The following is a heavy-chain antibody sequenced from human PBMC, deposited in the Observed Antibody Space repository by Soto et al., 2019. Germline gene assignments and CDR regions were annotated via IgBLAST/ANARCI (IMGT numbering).Heavy chain of an antibody. CDR2: IYHSGST. CDR3: ASWGNNVDTAMPDYWYFDL. Sequence: SETLSLTCAVSGGSISSSNWWSWVRQPPGKGLEWIGEIYHSGSTNYNPSLKSRVTISVDKSKNQFSLKLSSVTAADTAVYYCASWGNNVDTAMPDYWYFDLWGRGTLVTVSS. D-gene: IGHD5-18*01. J-gene: IGHJ2*01. CDR1: GGSISSSNW. V-gene: IGHV4-4*02.